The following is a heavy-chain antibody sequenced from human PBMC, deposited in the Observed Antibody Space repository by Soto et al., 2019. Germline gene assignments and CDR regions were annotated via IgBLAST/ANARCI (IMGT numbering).Heavy chain of an antibody. V-gene: IGHV1-24*01. CDR1: GYTLTELS. CDR2: LDLKNGET. D-gene: IGHD2-2*01. Sequence: ASVKVSCKVSGYTLTELSIHWVRQAPGEGLEWMGGLDLKNGETIYAQIFQGRVTMAEDSSTDTPHMELSRLRSEDTDVYYCAIELGPSNQSDHCGQGTMVAVS. CDR3: AIELGPSNQSDH. J-gene: IGHJ4*02.